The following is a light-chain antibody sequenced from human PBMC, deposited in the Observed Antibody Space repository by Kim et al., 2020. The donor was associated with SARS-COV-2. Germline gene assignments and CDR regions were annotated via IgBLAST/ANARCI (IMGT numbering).Light chain of an antibody. CDR3: QVWDTNSDHWV. V-gene: IGLV3-21*04. Sequence: APGMSASITCGGNRIGSKGVHWYQQKPGQAPVLVIYYDDDRPSGIPERFTGSNSGNTATLTISRVEDGDEADYYCQVWDTNSDHWVFGGGTQLTVL. CDR1: RIGSKG. CDR2: YDD. J-gene: IGLJ3*02.